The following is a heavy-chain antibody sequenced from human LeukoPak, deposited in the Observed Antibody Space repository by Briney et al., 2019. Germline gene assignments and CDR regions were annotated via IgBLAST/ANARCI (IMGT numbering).Heavy chain of an antibody. D-gene: IGHD1-1*01. J-gene: IGHJ4*02. CDR2: MNPNGGI. CDR1: GYTFTDYY. V-gene: IGHV1-2*02. CDR3: ARGGKGLQLIGSFYDY. Sequence: EASVKVSCKASGYTFTDYYIHWVRQAPGQGLEWMGWMNPNGGIDYAQKFHGRVTLTRDTSITTAYMELSSLRSDDTAVYFCARGGKGLQLIGSFYDYWGQGTLVTVSS.